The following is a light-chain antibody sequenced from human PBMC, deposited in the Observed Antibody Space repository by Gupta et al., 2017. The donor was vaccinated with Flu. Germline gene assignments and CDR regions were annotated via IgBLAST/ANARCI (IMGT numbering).Light chain of an antibody. Sequence: DIQLTQSPSTLSASVGDRVTITCRTSQSIGYFLAWYQQKAAQAPKLLIYKASTLERGVPSRFSASGSGTEFTLTISSLQPDDFATYYCQQYESYTYTFGQGTKLEIK. CDR3: QQYESYTYT. CDR1: QSIGYF. CDR2: KAS. V-gene: IGKV1-5*03. J-gene: IGKJ2*01.